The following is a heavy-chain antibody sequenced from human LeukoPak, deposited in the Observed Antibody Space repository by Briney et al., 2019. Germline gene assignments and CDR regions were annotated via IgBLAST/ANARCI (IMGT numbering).Heavy chain of an antibody. V-gene: IGHV3-23*01. Sequence: GESLQISCKGSGSRFTSYWIGWVRQMPGKGLEWVSAISGSGGSTYYADSVKGRFTISRENSKNTLYLQINNLRAEDTAVYYCAKDLLFKVVMGYFDYWGQGTLVTVSS. CDR3: AKDLLFKVVMGYFDY. J-gene: IGHJ4*02. CDR1: GSRFTSYW. CDR2: ISGSGGST. D-gene: IGHD4-23*01.